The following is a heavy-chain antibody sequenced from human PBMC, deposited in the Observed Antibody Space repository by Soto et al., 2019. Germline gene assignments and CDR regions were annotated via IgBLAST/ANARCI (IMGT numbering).Heavy chain of an antibody. J-gene: IGHJ4*02. D-gene: IGHD5-12*01. CDR1: GGSINSGDYC. CDR3: ARLYTGYEAFDY. Sequence: SQTLSRTCSVSGGSINSGDYCWSWIRQSPGKGLEWIGYIYYSGSTYYNLSLKSRSTISIDTSKNQFFLDVDSVTAADTAVYSGARLYTGYEAFDYWGEGTRVTVAS. CDR2: IYYSGST. V-gene: IGHV4-30-4*01.